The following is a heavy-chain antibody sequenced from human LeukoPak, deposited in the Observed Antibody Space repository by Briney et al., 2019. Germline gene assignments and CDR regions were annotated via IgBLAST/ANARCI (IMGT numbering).Heavy chain of an antibody. Sequence: PSETLSLTCTVSGGSISSSSYYWGWIRQPPGKGLEWIGSIYYSGSTYYNPSLKSRVTISVDTSKNQFSLKLSSVTAADTAVYYCARHHVVVVAAPSDYWGQGTLVTVSS. CDR3: ARHHVVVVAAPSDY. CDR1: GGSISSSSYY. J-gene: IGHJ4*02. V-gene: IGHV4-39*01. D-gene: IGHD2-15*01. CDR2: IYYSGST.